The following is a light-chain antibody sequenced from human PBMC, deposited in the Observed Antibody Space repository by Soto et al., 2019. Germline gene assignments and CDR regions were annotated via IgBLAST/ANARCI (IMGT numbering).Light chain of an antibody. V-gene: IGKV3-15*01. CDR2: GAS. J-gene: IGKJ5*01. CDR1: QSVTSN. Sequence: ETVMTQSPATLSVTPGERATLSCRASQSVTSNLAWYQQKPGQAPRLLIYGASTRATGTPARFSGSGSGTEFTLTISSLQSEDFAVYYCQQYSNWPPITFGQGTRLEIK. CDR3: QQYSNWPPIT.